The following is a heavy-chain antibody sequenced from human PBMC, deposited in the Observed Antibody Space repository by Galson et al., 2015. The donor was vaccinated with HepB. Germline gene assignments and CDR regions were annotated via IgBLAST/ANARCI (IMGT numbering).Heavy chain of an antibody. V-gene: IGHV3-21*01. J-gene: IGHJ5*02. CDR2: ISSSSSYI. Sequence: LSCAASGFTFSSYSMNWVRQAPRKGLEWVSSISSSSSYIYYADSVKGRFTISRDNAKNSLYLQMNSLRAEDTAVYYCAREIHCSSTSCPRMGWFDPWGQGTLVTVSS. CDR1: GFTFSSYS. CDR3: AREIHCSSTSCPRMGWFDP. D-gene: IGHD2-2*01.